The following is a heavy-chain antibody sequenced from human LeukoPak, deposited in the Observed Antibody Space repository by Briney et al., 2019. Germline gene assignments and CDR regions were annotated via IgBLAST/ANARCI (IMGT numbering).Heavy chain of an antibody. D-gene: IGHD2-2*01. CDR3: ARDASDIVVVPAAVGPFDL. CDR2: ISGNGVAT. J-gene: IGHJ4*02. V-gene: IGHV3-64*01. Sequence: GGSLRLSCAASGFSFSNYAMPWVRQTPRKGPEYVSIISGNGVATHYATSVKGRFTISRDNSKNTLYLQMGSLRAEDMAVYYCARDASDIVVVPAAVGPFDLWGQGTLVTVSS. CDR1: GFSFSNYA.